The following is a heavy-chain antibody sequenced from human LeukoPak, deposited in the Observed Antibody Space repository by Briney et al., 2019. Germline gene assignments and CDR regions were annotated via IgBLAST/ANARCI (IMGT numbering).Heavy chain of an antibody. Sequence: GGSLRLSCAASGFTISSNYMNWVRQAPGKGLEWVSVIYSDGTTFYADSVKGRFTISRDNSKNTLFLQMNSLRAEDTAVYYCARARPFGCYFDFWGQGNLVTVSS. V-gene: IGHV3-53*01. J-gene: IGHJ4*02. CDR1: GFTISSNY. CDR2: IYSDGTT. CDR3: ARARPFGCYFDF. D-gene: IGHD3-10*01.